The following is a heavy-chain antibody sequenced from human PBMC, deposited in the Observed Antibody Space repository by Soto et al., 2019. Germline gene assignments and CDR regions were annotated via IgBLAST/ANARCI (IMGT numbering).Heavy chain of an antibody. V-gene: IGHV1-18*01. J-gene: IGHJ4*01. Sequence: ASVKVSCKASGYTFTSYGISWVRQAPGQGLEWMGWISAYNGNTNYAQKLQGRVTMTTDTSTSTAYMELRSLRSDDTAVYYCARDRLYYYGSGSPEGDDWGHGSLVTVSS. CDR3: ARDRLYYYGSGSPEGDD. CDR2: ISAYNGNT. D-gene: IGHD3-10*01. CDR1: GYTFTSYG.